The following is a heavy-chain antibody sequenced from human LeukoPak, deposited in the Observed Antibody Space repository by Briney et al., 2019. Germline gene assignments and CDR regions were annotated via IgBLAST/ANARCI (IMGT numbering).Heavy chain of an antibody. CDR1: GGSISGTSYC. D-gene: IGHD1-1*01. J-gene: IGHJ4*02. CDR3: ASDGSDNWGLFDN. V-gene: IGHV4-39*07. Sequence: PSETLSLTCSVSGGSISGTSYCWGWIRQPPGKGPEWIGSHYHTGRIYHNPSLNSRVTTSVDTSKNQFSLKLSSVTDADTAVYYCASDGSDNWGLFDNWGRGTLVTVSS. CDR2: HYHTGRI.